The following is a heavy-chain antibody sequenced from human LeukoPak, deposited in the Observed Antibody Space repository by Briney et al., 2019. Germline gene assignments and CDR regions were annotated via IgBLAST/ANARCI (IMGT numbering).Heavy chain of an antibody. CDR1: GYSISTGYY. CDR3: ARKYGRNSGYFDY. CDR2: SYHSGTS. V-gene: IGHV4-38-2*01. D-gene: IGHD1-7*01. Sequence: SETLSLTCAVSGYSISTGYYWGWVRQPPGKGLEWIGNSYHSGTSYYNPSLKSRVSISVDTSKNQFSLKLRSVTAADTAVYYCARKYGRNSGYFDYWGQGALVTVSS. J-gene: IGHJ4*02.